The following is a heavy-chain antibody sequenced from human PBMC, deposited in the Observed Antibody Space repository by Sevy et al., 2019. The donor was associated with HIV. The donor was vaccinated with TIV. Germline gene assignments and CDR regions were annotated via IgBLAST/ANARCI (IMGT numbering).Heavy chain of an antibody. CDR2: ISYDGSNK. CDR1: GFTFSSYA. Sequence: GGSLRPSCAASGFTFSSYAMHWVRQAPGKGLEWVAVISYDGSNKYYADSVKGRFTISRDNSKNTRYLQMNSLRAEDTAVYYCARDYYDSSGYVYWGQGTLVTVSS. CDR3: ARDYYDSSGYVY. V-gene: IGHV3-30-3*01. D-gene: IGHD3-22*01. J-gene: IGHJ4*02.